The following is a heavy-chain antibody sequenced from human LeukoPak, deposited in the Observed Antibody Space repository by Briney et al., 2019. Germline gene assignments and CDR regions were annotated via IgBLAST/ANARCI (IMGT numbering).Heavy chain of an antibody. CDR1: GGTFSSYA. J-gene: IGHJ4*02. Sequence: VQVSCKASGGTFSSYAISWVRQAPGQGLEWMGGIIPIFGTANYAQKFQGRVTITADESTSTAYMELSSLRSEDTAVYYCARDRQQQLVYYFDYWGQGTLVTVSS. V-gene: IGHV1-69*13. CDR3: ARDRQQQLVYYFDY. D-gene: IGHD6-13*01. CDR2: IIPIFGTA.